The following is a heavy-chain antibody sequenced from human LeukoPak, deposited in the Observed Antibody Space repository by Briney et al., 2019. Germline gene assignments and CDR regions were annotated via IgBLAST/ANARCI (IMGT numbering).Heavy chain of an antibody. Sequence: SDTLSLTCSVSGSSIASRNWWGWIRQPPGKGLEWIGYIYYTGNIYYSPSLKSRVTISVDTSKNQFSLKVNSVTAADTAVYFCARYYGSGRDGDYWGQGTLVTVSS. CDR3: ARYYGSGRDGDY. CDR2: IYYTGNI. V-gene: IGHV4-28*05. J-gene: IGHJ4*02. D-gene: IGHD3-10*01. CDR1: GSSIASRNW.